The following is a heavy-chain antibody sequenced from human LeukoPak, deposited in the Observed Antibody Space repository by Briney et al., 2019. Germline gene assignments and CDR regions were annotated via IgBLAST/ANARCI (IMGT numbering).Heavy chain of an antibody. J-gene: IGHJ4*02. CDR3: ARSLSTAGIDY. CDR2: VFHSGST. CDR1: GYSISSGRY. Sequence: SETLSLTCAVSGYSISSGRYWGWIRQPPGKGPEWIGSVFHSGSTYYNPSLKSRVTISVDTSKNQFSLNLRSVTAADTAVYYCARSLSTAGIDYWGQGTLVTVPS. V-gene: IGHV4-38-2*01. D-gene: IGHD2-2*01.